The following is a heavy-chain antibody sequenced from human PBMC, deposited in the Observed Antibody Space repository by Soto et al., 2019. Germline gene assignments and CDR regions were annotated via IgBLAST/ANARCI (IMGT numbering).Heavy chain of an antibody. J-gene: IGHJ6*02. CDR1: GFTFDDYA. Sequence: GGSLRLSCAASGFTFDDYAMHWVRQAPGKCLEWVSLISWDGGSTYYADSVKGRFTISRENSNNTLYLHMNNLRAEDTAVYYCARSTYYDILTGSYYYYAMDVWGQGXTVTVSS. D-gene: IGHD3-9*01. CDR3: ARSTYYDILTGSYYYYAMDV. V-gene: IGHV3-43D*04. CDR2: ISWDGGST.